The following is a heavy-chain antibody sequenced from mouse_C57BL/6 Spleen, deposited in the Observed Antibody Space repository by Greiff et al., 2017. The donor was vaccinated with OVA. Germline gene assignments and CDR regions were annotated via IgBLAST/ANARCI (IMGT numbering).Heavy chain of an antibody. V-gene: IGHV1-50*01. Sequence: QVQLKQPGAELVKPGASVKLSCKASGYTFTSYWMQWVKQRPGQGLEWIGEIDPSDSYTNYNQKFKGKATLTVDTSSSTAYMQLSSLTSEDSAVYYCARSTDGYWGQGTLVTVSA. CDR1: GYTFTSYW. CDR3: ARSTDGY. J-gene: IGHJ3*02. CDR2: IDPSDSYT.